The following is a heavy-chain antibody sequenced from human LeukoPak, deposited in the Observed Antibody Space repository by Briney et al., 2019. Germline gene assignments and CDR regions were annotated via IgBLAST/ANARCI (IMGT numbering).Heavy chain of an antibody. CDR3: ASSYYDSSGYYPHFYYGMDV. CDR2: IYYSGST. CDR1: GGSLSSYY. V-gene: IGHV4-59*08. J-gene: IGHJ6*01. Sequence: EPSETLSLTCTVSGGSLSSYYWSWIRQPPGKGLEWIGYIYYSGSTNYNPSLKSRVTISVDTSKNQFSLKLSSVTAADTAVYYCASSYYDSSGYYPHFYYGMDVWGQGTTVTVSS. D-gene: IGHD3-22*01.